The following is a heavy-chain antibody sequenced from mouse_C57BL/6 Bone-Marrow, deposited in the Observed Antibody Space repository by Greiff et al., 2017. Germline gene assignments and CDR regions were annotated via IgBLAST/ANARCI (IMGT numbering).Heavy chain of an antibody. CDR3: ARVVIYYYGSSYYFDY. J-gene: IGHJ2*01. D-gene: IGHD1-1*01. Sequence: QVQLQQSDAELVKPGASVKISCKVSGYTFTDHTIHWMKQRPEQGLEWIGYIYPRDGSTKYNEKFKGKATLTADKSSSTAYMQLNSLTSEDSAVYFCARVVIYYYGSSYYFDYWGQGTTLTVSS. CDR2: IYPRDGST. V-gene: IGHV1-78*01. CDR1: GYTFTDHT.